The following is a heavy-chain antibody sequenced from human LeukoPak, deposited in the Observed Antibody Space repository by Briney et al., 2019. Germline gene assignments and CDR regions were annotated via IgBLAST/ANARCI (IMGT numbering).Heavy chain of an antibody. Sequence: GGSLRLSCAASGFAFSSYSMNWARQAPGKGLEWVLYISSSSSNIYYADSVKGRFTISRDNAKNSLYLQMNSLRAEDTAVYYCAREFIVGAAFGYWGQGTLVTVSS. D-gene: IGHD1-26*01. CDR3: AREFIVGAAFGY. V-gene: IGHV3-48*01. CDR2: ISSSSSNI. J-gene: IGHJ4*02. CDR1: GFAFSSYS.